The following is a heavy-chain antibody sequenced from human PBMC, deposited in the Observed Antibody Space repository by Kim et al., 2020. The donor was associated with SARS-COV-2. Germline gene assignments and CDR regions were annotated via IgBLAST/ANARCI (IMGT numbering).Heavy chain of an antibody. CDR2: IYYSGST. V-gene: IGHV4-39*07. CDR3: ARDTDFYGGNELPYYY. CDR1: GGSISSSSYY. J-gene: IGHJ4*02. Sequence: SETLSLTCTVSGGSISSSSYYWGWIRQPPGKGLEWIGSIYYSGSTYYNPSLKSRVTISVDTSKNQFSLKLSSVTAADTAVYYCARDTDFYGGNELPYYYWGQGTLVTVSS. D-gene: IGHD2-15*01.